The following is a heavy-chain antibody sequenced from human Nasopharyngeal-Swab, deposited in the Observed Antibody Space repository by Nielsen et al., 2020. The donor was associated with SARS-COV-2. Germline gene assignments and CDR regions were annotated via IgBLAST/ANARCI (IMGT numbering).Heavy chain of an antibody. D-gene: IGHD3-9*01. CDR2: MNSDGSRT. V-gene: IGHV3-74*01. CDR1: GFTFSSYW. CDR3: SSEGILTGYIHYF. J-gene: IGHJ6*02. Sequence: GESLKISCAASGFTFSSYWMHWVRQAPGEGLVWVSRMNSDGSRTSYADSVKGRFTISRDNAKNTLYLQMNSLITEDTAVYYCSSEGILTGYIHYFWGQGTTVTVSS.